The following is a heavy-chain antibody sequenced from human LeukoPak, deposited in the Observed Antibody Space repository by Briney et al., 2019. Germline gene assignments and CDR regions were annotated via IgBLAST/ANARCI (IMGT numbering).Heavy chain of an antibody. J-gene: IGHJ5*02. Sequence: SETLSLTCTVSGYSISSGYFWGWIRQPPGKGLEWIGTIYHSGITYYNPSLKSRVTISVDTSKNQFSLNLSSVTAADTAVYYCARGLPLRYFDWSTPSRGRYPNWFDPWGQGTLVTVSS. CDR3: ARGLPLRYFDWSTPSRGRYPNWFDP. CDR2: IYHSGIT. CDR1: GYSISSGYF. D-gene: IGHD3-9*01. V-gene: IGHV4-38-2*02.